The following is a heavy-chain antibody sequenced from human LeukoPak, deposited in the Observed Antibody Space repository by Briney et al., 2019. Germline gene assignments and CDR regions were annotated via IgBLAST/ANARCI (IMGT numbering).Heavy chain of an antibody. CDR1: GYSFTSHW. D-gene: IGHD3-22*01. CDR3: ARHQGGNYDSSGYPDAFDI. Sequence: GESLKISCKSSGYSFTSHWIGWVRQMPGKGLEWMGIIYPGDSDTRYSPSFQGQVTISADKSISTAYLQWSSLKASDTAMYYCARHQGGNYDSSGYPDAFDIWGQGTMVTVSS. V-gene: IGHV5-51*01. CDR2: IYPGDSDT. J-gene: IGHJ3*02.